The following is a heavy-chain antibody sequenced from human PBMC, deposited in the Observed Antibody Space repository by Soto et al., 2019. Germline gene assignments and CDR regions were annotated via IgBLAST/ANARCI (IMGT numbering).Heavy chain of an antibody. CDR2: ISYSGST. Sequence: SETLSLTCTVSGGSMSSHYWTWLRQPPGKGLEWIWYISYSGSTYYNPSLKIRVTISAGTSRNQFSPKLSSVIAADTAVYYCARADPDASVGYWGQGTLVT. D-gene: IGHD3-16*01. CDR1: GGSMSSHY. V-gene: IGHV4-59*11. J-gene: IGHJ4*02. CDR3: ARADPDASVGY.